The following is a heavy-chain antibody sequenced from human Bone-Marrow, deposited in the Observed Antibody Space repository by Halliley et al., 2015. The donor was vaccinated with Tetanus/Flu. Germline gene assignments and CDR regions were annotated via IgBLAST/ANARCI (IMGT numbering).Heavy chain of an antibody. CDR3: ARWEPLYSFDY. CDR2: ISHRGSP. J-gene: IGHJ4*02. Sequence: EGFGEISHRGSPNYNPSLESRVPISVDKSKTQFPLKLSSVTAADSAVYYCARWEPLYSFDYWGQGTLVTVSS. V-gene: IGHV4-4*02. D-gene: IGHD1-26*01.